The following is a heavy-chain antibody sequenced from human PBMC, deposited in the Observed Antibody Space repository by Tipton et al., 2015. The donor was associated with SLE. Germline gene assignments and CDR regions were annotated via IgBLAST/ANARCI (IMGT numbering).Heavy chain of an antibody. J-gene: IGHJ5*02. Sequence: TLSLTCTVSGGSISSGSYYWSWIRQPPGEGLEWIGYFSYRGGTNYNPSLESRVAISIDTSKNEISLQLSSVTAADTAIYYCARRDYVDNWFDPWGQGTLVTVSS. V-gene: IGHV4-61*01. D-gene: IGHD4-17*01. CDR3: ARRDYVDNWFDP. CDR1: GGSISSGSYY. CDR2: FSYRGGT.